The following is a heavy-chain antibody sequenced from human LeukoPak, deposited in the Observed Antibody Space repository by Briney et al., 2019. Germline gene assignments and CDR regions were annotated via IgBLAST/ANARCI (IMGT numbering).Heavy chain of an antibody. CDR2: ISFSGTT. Sequence: PSETLSLTCTVSGDSLSRYYWSWIRQPPGKGLEWIGYISFSGTTNYNPALKSRVTISIDTSRNQFSLKVKSVTGADTALYYCAREWGCPRGSSNVFDMGGQGTMVAVSS. V-gene: IGHV4-59*01. CDR3: AREWGCPRGSSNVFDM. D-gene: IGHD1-26*01. CDR1: GDSLSRYY. J-gene: IGHJ3*02.